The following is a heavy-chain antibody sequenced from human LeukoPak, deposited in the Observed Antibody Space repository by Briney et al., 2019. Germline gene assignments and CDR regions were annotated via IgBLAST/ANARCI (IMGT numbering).Heavy chain of an antibody. D-gene: IGHD1-26*01. CDR1: GYSISSGYY. J-gene: IGHJ4*02. V-gene: IGHV4-38-2*01. Sequence: SETLSLTCAVSGYSISSGYYWGWIRQPPGQGVEWIGSIYHSGSTYYNPSLKSRVTISVDTSKNQFSLKLSSVTAADTAVYYCARLREGGANWGQGTLVTVSS. CDR3: ARLREGGAN. CDR2: IYHSGST.